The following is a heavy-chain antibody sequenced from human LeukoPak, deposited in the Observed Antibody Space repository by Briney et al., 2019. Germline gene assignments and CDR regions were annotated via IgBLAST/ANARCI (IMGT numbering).Heavy chain of an antibody. V-gene: IGHV3-64*01. Sequence: GGSLRLSCAVSAFTFSSYAMHWLRQAPGKGLEYVSAISTSGSTTYYANSVKGRFTISRDNSNNTLYLQMGSLRVEDMAVYYCARAVRGVASVDYWGQGTLVTVSS. D-gene: IGHD3-10*01. CDR3: ARAVRGVASVDY. CDR2: ISTSGSTT. J-gene: IGHJ4*02. CDR1: AFTFSSYA.